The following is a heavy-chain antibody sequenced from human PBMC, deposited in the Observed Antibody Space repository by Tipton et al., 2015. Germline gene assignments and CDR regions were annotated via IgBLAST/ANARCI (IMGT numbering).Heavy chain of an antibody. CDR1: GFIFSNYG. CDR2: ISSASGYI. V-gene: IGHV3-21*01. D-gene: IGHD3-10*01. CDR3: ARVNYYGSEYYFDY. J-gene: IGHJ4*02. Sequence: SLRLSCAASGFIFSNYGMNWVRQAPGKGLEWVSSISSASGYIFYADSVKGRFTISRDNAKNSLSLQMNSLRAEDTAVYYCARVNYYGSEYYFDYWGQGTLVTVSS.